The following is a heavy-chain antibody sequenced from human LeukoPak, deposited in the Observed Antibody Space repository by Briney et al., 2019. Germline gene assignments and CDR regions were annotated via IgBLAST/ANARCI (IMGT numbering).Heavy chain of an antibody. CDR1: GGSFSGYY. J-gene: IGHJ4*02. Sequence: SETLSLTCAVYGGSFSGYYWSWIRQPPGKGLEWIGEINHSGSTNYNPSLKSRVTISVDTSKNQFSLKLSSVTAADTAVYYCARGGGYNWNLLDYWGQGTLVTVSS. CDR3: ARGGGYNWNLLDY. V-gene: IGHV4-34*01. CDR2: INHSGST. D-gene: IGHD1-7*01.